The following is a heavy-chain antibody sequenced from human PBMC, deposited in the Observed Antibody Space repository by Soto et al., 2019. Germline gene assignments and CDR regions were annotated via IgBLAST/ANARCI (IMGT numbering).Heavy chain of an antibody. Sequence: ASVKVSCKASGYTFTYYTIHWVRQAPGQRLEWMGWINAGSGNPRYSQKFQGRVTVTRDTSASTAYMEVSRLRSEDTAVYYCARTFNYDAMDVWGQGTTVTVSS. J-gene: IGHJ6*02. CDR2: INAGSGNP. CDR3: ARTFNYDAMDV. V-gene: IGHV1-3*01. CDR1: GYTFTYYT.